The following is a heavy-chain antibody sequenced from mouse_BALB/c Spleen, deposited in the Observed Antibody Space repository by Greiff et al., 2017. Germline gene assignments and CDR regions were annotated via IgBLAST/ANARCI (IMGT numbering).Heavy chain of an antibody. CDR2: ISSGSSTI. CDR1: GFTFSSFG. Sequence: DVMLVESGGGLVQPGGSRKLSCAASGFTFSSFGMHWVRQAPEKGLEWVAYISSGSSTIYYADTVKGRFTISRDNPKNTLFLQMTSLRSEDTAMYYCARCSSHWDFDVWGAGTTVTVSS. J-gene: IGHJ1*01. CDR3: ARCSSHWDFDV. V-gene: IGHV5-17*02.